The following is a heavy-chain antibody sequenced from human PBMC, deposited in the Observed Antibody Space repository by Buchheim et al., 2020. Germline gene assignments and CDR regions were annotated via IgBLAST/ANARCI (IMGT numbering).Heavy chain of an antibody. V-gene: IGHV3-72*01. J-gene: IGHJ4*02. CDR3: ARVPIPSGRYHWDY. CDR2: TANRYTT. Sequence: EVQLVESGGGLVQPGGSLRLSCAASGFTLSDHYMDWVRQAPGKGLEWIGRTANRYTTVYAASVKGRFTILRDDSENSVHLHINSLKSEDSAVYYCARVPIPSGRYHWDYWGQGTL. CDR1: GFTLSDHY. D-gene: IGHD1-26*01.